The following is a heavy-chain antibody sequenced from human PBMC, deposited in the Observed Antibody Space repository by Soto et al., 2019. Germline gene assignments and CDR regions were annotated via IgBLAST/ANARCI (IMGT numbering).Heavy chain of an antibody. D-gene: IGHD2-15*01. V-gene: IGHV3-48*01. CDR2: ISSTSSTI. CDR1: GFTFSSYS. CDR3: ARDQADIVVGTTLYYYYGMDV. J-gene: IGHJ6*02. Sequence: EVPLVESGGGLVQPGGSLRLSCVASGFTFSSYSMNWVRQAPGKGLEWVSYISSTSSTIYYADSVKGRFTISRDNAXNXLXLXXNSLRAEDTAVYYCARDQADIVVGTTLYYYYGMDVWGQGTTVTVSS.